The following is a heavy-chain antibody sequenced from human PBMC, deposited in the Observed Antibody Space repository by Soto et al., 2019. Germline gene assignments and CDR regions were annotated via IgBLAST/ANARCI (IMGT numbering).Heavy chain of an antibody. D-gene: IGHD1-26*01. CDR1: GGSFSGYY. CDR3: ARGVGLLLRHYFDN. CDR2: IHHSGST. V-gene: IGHV4-34*01. Sequence: PSETLSLTCAVYGGSFSGYYWSWIRQSPGKGLEWIGEIHHSGSTNYNPSLKSRVTISVDTTKNQFSLTLRSVTAADTAVYYCARGVGLLLRHYFDNGGQETLVPVSP. J-gene: IGHJ4*02.